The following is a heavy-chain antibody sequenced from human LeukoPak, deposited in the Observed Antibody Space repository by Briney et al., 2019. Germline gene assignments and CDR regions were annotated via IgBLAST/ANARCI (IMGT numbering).Heavy chain of an antibody. CDR1: GFTFSSYG. CDR2: VRYDGSDQ. CDR3: AKDDYYDSSGDPNWFDP. D-gene: IGHD3-22*01. V-gene: IGHV3-30*02. J-gene: IGHJ5*02. Sequence: GGSLRLSCAASGFTFSSYGMHWVRQAPGKGLEWVAFVRYDGSDQFYADSVQGRFIISRDNSKNTLYLQMNSLRAEDTAVYFCAKDDYYDSSGDPNWFDPWGQGTLVTVSS.